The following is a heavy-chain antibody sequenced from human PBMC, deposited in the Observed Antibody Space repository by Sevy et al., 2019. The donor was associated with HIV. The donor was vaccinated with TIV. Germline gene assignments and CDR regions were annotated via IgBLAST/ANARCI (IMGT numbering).Heavy chain of an antibody. Sequence: GGSLRLSCAASGFTFSDYSMHWVRQAPGKGLEWVAVISYDGRNNKYNVDSVKGRFTISRDNSKNTLFLQMNSLRAEDSAIYYCARDRGEILRSAFHYWGQGTLVTVSS. D-gene: IGHD3-16*01. V-gene: IGHV3-30*14. CDR3: ARDRGEILRSAFHY. CDR2: ISYDGRNNK. CDR1: GFTFSDYS. J-gene: IGHJ4*02.